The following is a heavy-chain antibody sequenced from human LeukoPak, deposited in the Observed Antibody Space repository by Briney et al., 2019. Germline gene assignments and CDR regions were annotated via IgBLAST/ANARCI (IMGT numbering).Heavy chain of an antibody. D-gene: IGHD6-19*01. V-gene: IGHV3-30*02. Sequence: GGSLRLSCAASGFTFSSYGMHWVRQAPGKGLEWVAFIRYDGSNKYYADSVKGRFTISRDNSKNTLYLQMNSLRAEDTAVYYWAKDHKQLLGQYYFDYWGQGTLVTVSS. CDR1: GFTFSSYG. CDR3: AKDHKQLLGQYYFDY. CDR2: IRYDGSNK. J-gene: IGHJ4*02.